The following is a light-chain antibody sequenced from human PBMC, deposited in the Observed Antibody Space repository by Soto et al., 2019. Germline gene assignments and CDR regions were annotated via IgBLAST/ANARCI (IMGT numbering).Light chain of an antibody. V-gene: IGKV3-15*01. CDR3: QQYNDWWT. J-gene: IGKJ1*01. CDR2: GAS. Sequence: EIVMTQSPATLSVSPGERATLSCRASQSVSSNLAWYQQKPGQAPRRLIYGASTRATGIPARFSGSVSGTEFTLTISSLQSEDFAVYYCQQYNDWWTFGQGTKVDI. CDR1: QSVSSN.